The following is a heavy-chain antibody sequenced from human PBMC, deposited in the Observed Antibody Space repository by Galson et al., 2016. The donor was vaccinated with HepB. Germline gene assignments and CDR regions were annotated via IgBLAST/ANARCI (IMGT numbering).Heavy chain of an antibody. J-gene: IGHJ3*02. CDR2: IWYDGSNQ. CDR3: GRDAFPDDACDI. D-gene: IGHD3-16*01. V-gene: IGHV3-33*01. CDR1: GFPFSTYG. Sequence: LRLSCAASGFPFSTYGMHWVRQAPGKGLEWVAVIWYDGSNQYYADSVKGRFTISRDISKNTLYLQMNSLRAEDTALYYCGRDAFPDDACDIWGQGTMVTVAS.